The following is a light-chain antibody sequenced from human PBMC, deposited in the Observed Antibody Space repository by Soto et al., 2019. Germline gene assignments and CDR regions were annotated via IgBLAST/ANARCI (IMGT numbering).Light chain of an antibody. J-gene: IGLJ2*01. V-gene: IGLV2-8*01. CDR2: EVT. Sequence: QSALTQPPSASGSPGQSVTISCTGTSSDVGGYNFVSWYQHHPGKAPKFIIYEVTKRPSGVPDRFSGSKSGNTASLTVSGLQAADEADYYCSSYAGSNNPVVFGGGTKVTVL. CDR3: SSYAGSNNPVV. CDR1: SSDVGGYNF.